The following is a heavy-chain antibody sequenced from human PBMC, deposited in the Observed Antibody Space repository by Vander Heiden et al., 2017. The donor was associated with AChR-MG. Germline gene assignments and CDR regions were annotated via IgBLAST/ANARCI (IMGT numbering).Heavy chain of an antibody. CDR1: GFPFPTHT. J-gene: IGHJ4*02. CDR3: ARVHNGVWDY. CDR2: VSDDGSDK. D-gene: IGHD1-1*01. Sequence: QVPLVESGGGVVQPGRSLRLSRAASGFPFPTHTIYWVRQAPGKGLEWVAAVSDDGSDKHYADSVKGRFTISRDNSKTTLYLQMNSLTSEDTAVYYCARVHNGVWDYWGQGTLVTVSS. V-gene: IGHV3-30*04.